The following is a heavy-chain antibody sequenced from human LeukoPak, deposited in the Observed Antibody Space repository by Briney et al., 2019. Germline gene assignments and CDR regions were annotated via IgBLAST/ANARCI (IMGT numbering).Heavy chain of an antibody. Sequence: GGSLRLSCAASGFTVSNNYMNWVRQAPGKGLEWVSVIYSGGTTHYADSVKGRFTISRDNSKSTLYLLMNSLRAEDTAVYYCARGKDGPYGFEIWGQGTMVTVSS. V-gene: IGHV3-66*01. J-gene: IGHJ3*02. CDR1: GFTVSNNY. D-gene: IGHD5-24*01. CDR2: IYSGGTT. CDR3: ARGKDGPYGFEI.